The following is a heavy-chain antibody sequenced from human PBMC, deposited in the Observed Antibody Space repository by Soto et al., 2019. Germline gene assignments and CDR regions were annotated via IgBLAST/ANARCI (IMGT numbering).Heavy chain of an antibody. CDR3: ARDIVVVPAAHARYYYGMDV. D-gene: IGHD2-2*01. Sequence: PVESLSIGCQGYGYGFTSYGIIWVIQMPGKGLEGMGRIDPSDSYTNYSPCFQGHVTISADKSISTAYLQWSSLKASDTAMYYCARDIVVVPAAHARYYYGMDVWGQGTTVTVSS. J-gene: IGHJ6*01. CDR1: GYGFTSYG. V-gene: IGHV5-10-1*01. CDR2: IDPSDSYT.